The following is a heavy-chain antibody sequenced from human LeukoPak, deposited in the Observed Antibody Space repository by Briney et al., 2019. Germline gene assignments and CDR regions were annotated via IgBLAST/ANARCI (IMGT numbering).Heavy chain of an antibody. J-gene: IGHJ4*02. CDR3: ATMLDSSGHWYYFDY. CDR1: GYTLTELS. Sequence: ASVKVSCKVSGYTLTELSMHWVRQAPGKGLEWMGGFDPEDGETIYAQKFQGRVTMTEDTSTDTAYMELSSLRSEDTAVYYCATMLDSSGHWYYFDYWGQGTLVTVSS. V-gene: IGHV1-24*01. CDR2: FDPEDGET. D-gene: IGHD3-22*01.